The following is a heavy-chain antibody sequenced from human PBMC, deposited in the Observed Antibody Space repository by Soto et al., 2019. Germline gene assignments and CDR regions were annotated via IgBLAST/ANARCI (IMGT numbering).Heavy chain of an antibody. Sequence: SVKVSFKASGGTFSSYAISWVRQAPGQGLEWMGGIIPIFGTANYAQKFQGRVTITADESTSTAYMELSSLRSEDTAVYYCARVYCTNGVCYGFDYWGQGTLVTVSS. J-gene: IGHJ4*02. CDR3: ARVYCTNGVCYGFDY. CDR1: GGTFSSYA. CDR2: IIPIFGTA. D-gene: IGHD2-8*01. V-gene: IGHV1-69*13.